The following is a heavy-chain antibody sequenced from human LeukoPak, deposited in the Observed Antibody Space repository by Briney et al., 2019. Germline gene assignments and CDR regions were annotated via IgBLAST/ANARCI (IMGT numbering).Heavy chain of an antibody. CDR3: ARATIPDYGGPYYSGMDV. V-gene: IGHV4-61*01. J-gene: IGHJ6*02. Sequence: PSETLSLTCTVSGGSVSIGIYYWSWIRQPPGKGLEWIGYIYYSGSTNYSPSLKSRVTISVDASKNQSSLKLSSVTAADTAVYYCARATIPDYGGPYYSGMDVWGQGTTVTVSS. CDR1: GGSVSIGIYY. D-gene: IGHD4-23*01. CDR2: IYYSGST.